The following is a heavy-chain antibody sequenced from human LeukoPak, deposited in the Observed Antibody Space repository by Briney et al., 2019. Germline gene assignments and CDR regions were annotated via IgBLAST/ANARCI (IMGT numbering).Heavy chain of an antibody. CDR3: ARWDIRGTAHQLDY. Sequence: GGSLRLSCAASGFTLSGHWMTWVRQAPGKGLEWVANINQDGSAKYYVDSAKGRFTISRDNAKNSMYLQMNSLRAEDTAVYYCARWDIRGTAHQLDYWGQGTLVTVSS. CDR1: GFTLSGHW. V-gene: IGHV3-7*01. J-gene: IGHJ4*02. CDR2: INQDGSAK. D-gene: IGHD1-7*01.